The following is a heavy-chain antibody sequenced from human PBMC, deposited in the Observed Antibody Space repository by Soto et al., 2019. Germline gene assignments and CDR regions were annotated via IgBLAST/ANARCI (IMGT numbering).Heavy chain of an antibody. CDR2: IYYSGST. D-gene: IGHD4-4*01. CDR1: GGYISSGGYY. Sequence: SETLSLTCTVSGGYISSGGYYWSRIRQHPGKGLEWIGYIYYSGSTYYNPSLKSRVTISVDTSKNQFSLKLSSVTAADTAVYYCARAGRDYSNPFYNWFDPWGQGTLVTVSS. J-gene: IGHJ5*02. CDR3: ARAGRDYSNPFYNWFDP. V-gene: IGHV4-31*03.